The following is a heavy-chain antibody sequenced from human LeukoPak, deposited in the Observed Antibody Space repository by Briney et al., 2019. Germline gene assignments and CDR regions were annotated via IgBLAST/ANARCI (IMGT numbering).Heavy chain of an antibody. Sequence: PGGSLRLSCAASGFTFSSYWMHWVRQAPGKGLVWVSRINTDGSSTSYADSVKGRLTISRDNAKNSLHLQMNSLRVEDTAVYYCVRQAGRAGGQWGQGTLIAVSS. CDR3: VRQAGRAGGQ. CDR1: GFTFSSYW. D-gene: IGHD3-10*01. J-gene: IGHJ4*02. CDR2: INTDGSST. V-gene: IGHV3-74*01.